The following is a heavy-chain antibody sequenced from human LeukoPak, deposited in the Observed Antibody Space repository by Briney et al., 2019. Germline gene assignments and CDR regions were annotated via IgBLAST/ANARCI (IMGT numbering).Heavy chain of an antibody. J-gene: IGHJ4*02. Sequence: PGRSLRLSCAASGFTLDVYAMHWVRQAPGKGLEWVSGISWNSGSIGYADSVKGRFTISRDNAENTLYLHMTSMRAEDTALYYCAKDIWGTSSWYYFDYWGQGTLVTVSS. V-gene: IGHV3-9*01. CDR1: GFTLDVYA. CDR3: AKDIWGTSSWYYFDY. CDR2: ISWNSGSI. D-gene: IGHD6-13*01.